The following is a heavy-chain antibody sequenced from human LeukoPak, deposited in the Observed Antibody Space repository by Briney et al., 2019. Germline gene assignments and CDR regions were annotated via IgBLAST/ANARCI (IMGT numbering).Heavy chain of an antibody. J-gene: IGHJ6*02. D-gene: IGHD1-26*01. V-gene: IGHV4-4*07. CDR3: ARAGRLRAGYSGYDYYGMDV. CDR2: IYTSGST. CDR1: GGSISSYY. Sequence: SETLSLTCTVSGGSISSYYWSWIRQPAGKGLEWIGRIYTSGSTNYNPSLKSRVTMSVDTSKNQFSLKLSSVTAADTAVYYCARAGRLRAGYSGYDYYGMDVWGQGTTVTVSS.